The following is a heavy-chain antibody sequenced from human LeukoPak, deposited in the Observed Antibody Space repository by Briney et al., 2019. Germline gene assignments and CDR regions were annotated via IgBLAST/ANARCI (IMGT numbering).Heavy chain of an antibody. V-gene: IGHV4-34*01. CDR1: GGSFSGYY. D-gene: IGHD3-22*01. Sequence: PSETLSLTCAVYGGSFSGYYWSWIRQPPGKGLGWIGEINHSGSTNYNPSLKSRVTISVDTSKNQFSLKLSSVTAADTAVYYCARSDQQEYTSGYYFDYWGQGTLVTVSS. CDR2: INHSGST. J-gene: IGHJ4*02. CDR3: ARSDQQEYTSGYYFDY.